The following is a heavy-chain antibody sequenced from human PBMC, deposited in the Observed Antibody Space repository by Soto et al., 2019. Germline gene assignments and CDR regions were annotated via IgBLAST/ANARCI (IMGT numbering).Heavy chain of an antibody. D-gene: IGHD2-8*02. J-gene: IGHJ4*02. Sequence: PSETLSLTCAVYGGSFSGYYWSWIRQPPGKGLEWIGEINHSGSTNYNPSLKSRVTISVDTSKNQFSLKLSSVTAADTAVYYCARYLRRPWYYFDYWGQGTLVTVSS. V-gene: IGHV4-34*01. CDR2: INHSGST. CDR3: ARYLRRPWYYFDY. CDR1: GGSFSGYY.